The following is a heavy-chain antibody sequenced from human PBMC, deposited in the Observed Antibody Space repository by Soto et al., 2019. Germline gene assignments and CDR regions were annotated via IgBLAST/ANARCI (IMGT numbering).Heavy chain of an antibody. Sequence: QVQLQESGPGLVKASETLSLACSVSGGSVNRINYYWSWIRQPPGQGLEWIGYVYYSGDTNYNPSLTSRVTISVDTSKNQFSLKLSSVTAADTAVYYCARDGRMPTDLGGYYYYGMDVWGQGTPVTVSS. J-gene: IGHJ6*02. CDR1: GGSVNRINYY. V-gene: IGHV4-61*01. CDR2: VYYSGDT. CDR3: ARDGRMPTDLGGYYYYGMDV. D-gene: IGHD4-4*01.